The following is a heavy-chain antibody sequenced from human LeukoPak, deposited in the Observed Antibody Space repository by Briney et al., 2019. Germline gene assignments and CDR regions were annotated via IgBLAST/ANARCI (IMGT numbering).Heavy chain of an antibody. CDR1: GFSFSSYS. J-gene: IGHJ4*02. D-gene: IGHD1-26*01. Sequence: GGSLRLSCTASGFSFSSYSMHWVRQAPGKGPEWVAFLFYDGSNQYYADSAKGRFTISRDNSKNTLYLQMNSLRAEDTAVYYFAKNSGSYFDYWGQGTLVTVSS. CDR2: LFYDGSNQ. V-gene: IGHV3-30*02. CDR3: AKNSGSYFDY.